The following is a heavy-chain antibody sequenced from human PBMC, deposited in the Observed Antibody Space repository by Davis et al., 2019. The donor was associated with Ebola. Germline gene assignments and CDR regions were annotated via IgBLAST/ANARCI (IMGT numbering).Heavy chain of an antibody. V-gene: IGHV4-34*01. Sequence: SETLSLTCAVYGGSFSGYYWSWIRQPPGKGLEWIGEINHSGSTNYNPSLKSRVTISVDTSKNQFSLKLSSVTAADTAVYYCAIEPNWNYVLDYYYGMDVWGQGTTVTVSS. CDR3: AIEPNWNYVLDYYYGMDV. CDR2: INHSGST. D-gene: IGHD1-7*01. J-gene: IGHJ6*02. CDR1: GGSFSGYY.